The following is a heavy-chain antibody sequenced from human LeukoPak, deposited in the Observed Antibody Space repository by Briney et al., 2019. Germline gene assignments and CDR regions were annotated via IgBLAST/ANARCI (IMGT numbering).Heavy chain of an antibody. D-gene: IGHD3-10*01. J-gene: IGHJ4*02. CDR3: ARGRSWFRESSFDY. CDR2: INHSGST. V-gene: IGHV4-34*01. Sequence: KPSETLSLTCAVYGGSFSGYYWSWIRQPPGKGLEWIGEINHSGSTNYNPSLKSRVTISVDTSKNQFSLKLSSVTAADTAVYHCARGRSWFRESSFDYWGQGTLVTVSS. CDR1: GGSFSGYY.